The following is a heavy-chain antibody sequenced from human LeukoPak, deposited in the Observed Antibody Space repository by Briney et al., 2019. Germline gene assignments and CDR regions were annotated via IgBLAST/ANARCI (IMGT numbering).Heavy chain of an antibody. CDR3: AKPPEVGATVGYFDY. Sequence: PGGSLRLSCAASGFTFSSYGMHWVRQAPGKGLEWAALISFDGSNQYYADSVKGRFTISRDNSKNTLYLQMNSLRAEDTAVYYCAKPPEVGATVGYFDYWGQGTLVTVSS. CDR1: GFTFSSYG. J-gene: IGHJ4*02. V-gene: IGHV3-30*18. D-gene: IGHD1-26*01. CDR2: ISFDGSNQ.